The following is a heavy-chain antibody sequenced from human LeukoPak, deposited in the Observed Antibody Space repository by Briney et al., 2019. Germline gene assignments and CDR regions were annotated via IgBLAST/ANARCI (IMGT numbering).Heavy chain of an antibody. CDR2: VDPEDGET. CDR3: ATEQMITFGGVIATNNWFDP. CDR1: GYTFTDYY. V-gene: IGHV1-69-2*01. Sequence: ATVKISCKASGYTFTDYYMHWVQQAPGKGLEWMGRVDPEDGETIYAEKFQGRVTITADTSTDTAYTELSSLRSEDTAAYYCATEQMITFGGVIATNNWFDPWGQGTLVTVSS. J-gene: IGHJ5*02. D-gene: IGHD3-16*02.